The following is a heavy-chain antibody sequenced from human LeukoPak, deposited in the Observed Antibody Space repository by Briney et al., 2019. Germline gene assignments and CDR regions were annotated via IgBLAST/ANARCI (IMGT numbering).Heavy chain of an antibody. Sequence: PGGSLRLSCAASGFTVSSNYKSWVRQAPGKGLEWVSVIYSGGSTYYADSVKGRFTISRDNSKNTLYLQMGSLRAEDMAVYYCARKYRRGGFDYWGQGTLATVSS. D-gene: IGHD3-10*01. CDR1: GFTVSSNY. CDR2: IYSGGST. J-gene: IGHJ4*02. CDR3: ARKYRRGGFDY. V-gene: IGHV3-66*01.